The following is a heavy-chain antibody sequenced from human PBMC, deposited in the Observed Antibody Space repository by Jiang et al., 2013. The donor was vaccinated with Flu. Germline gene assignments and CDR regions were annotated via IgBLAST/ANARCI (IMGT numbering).Heavy chain of an antibody. V-gene: IGHV3-30-3*01. D-gene: IGHD3-3*01. J-gene: IGHJ4*02. CDR2: ISYDGSNK. CDR3: ARGGRVAPRPWGY. Sequence: VQLVESGGGVVQPGRSLRLSCAASGFTFSSYAMHWVRQAPGKGLEWVAVISYDGSNKYYADSVKGRFTISRDNSKNTLYLQMNSLRAEDTAVYYCARGGRVAPRPWGYWGQGTLVTVSS. CDR1: GFTFSSYA.